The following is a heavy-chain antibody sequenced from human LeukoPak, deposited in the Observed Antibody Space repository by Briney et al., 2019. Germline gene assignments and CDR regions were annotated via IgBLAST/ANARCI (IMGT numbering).Heavy chain of an antibody. J-gene: IGHJ1*01. D-gene: IGHD1-26*01. CDR3: ARPRIVGAPGYFQH. CDR1: GGSFSGYY. CDR2: INHSGST. Sequence: PSETLSLTCAVYGGSFSGYYWSWIRQPPGRGLEWIGEINHSGSTNYNPSLKSRVTISVDTSKNQFSLKLSSVTAADTAVYYCARPRIVGAPGYFQHWGQGTLVTVSS. V-gene: IGHV4-34*01.